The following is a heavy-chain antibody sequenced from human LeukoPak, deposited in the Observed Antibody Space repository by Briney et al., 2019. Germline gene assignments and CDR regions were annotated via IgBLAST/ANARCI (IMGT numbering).Heavy chain of an antibody. CDR3: TTYYSSSWYTLFDYYYMDV. CDR1: GFTLRNAW. D-gene: IGHD6-13*01. CDR2: IKWKTDGGTT. Sequence: GGFVTLPCGPSGFTLRNAWMMWLRQARGRGLEWVGRIKWKTDGGTTDYAAPVKGRFTISRDDSKNTVYLQMNSLKTEDTGVYYCTTYYSSSWYTLFDYYYMDVWGKGTTVSVSS. J-gene: IGHJ6*03. V-gene: IGHV3-15*01.